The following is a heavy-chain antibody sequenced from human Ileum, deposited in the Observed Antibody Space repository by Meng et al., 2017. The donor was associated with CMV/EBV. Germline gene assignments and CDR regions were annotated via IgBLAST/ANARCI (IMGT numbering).Heavy chain of an antibody. CDR2: RHKNGND. CDR3: AIYYGGVGGRGY. D-gene: IGHD2-21*01. J-gene: IGHJ4*02. Sequence: QVQLQEPGPGLVKPSQTLSFTGSVSGDSISSDNSHWSWIRQPAGKGLEWIGQRHKNGNDNYNASLKSRVTISIDTSKNQFSLTLTSVTAADTAVYYCAIYYGGVGGRGYWAQGTLVTVSS. V-gene: IGHV4-61*02. CDR1: GDSISSDNSH.